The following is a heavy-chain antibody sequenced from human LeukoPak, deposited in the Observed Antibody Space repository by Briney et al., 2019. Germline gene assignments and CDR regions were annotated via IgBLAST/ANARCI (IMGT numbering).Heavy chain of an antibody. D-gene: IGHD3-22*01. J-gene: IGHJ4*02. CDR2: INSDGSST. Sequence: GGSLRLSCAASGFTFSSYWMHWVRQAPGKGLVWVSRINSDGSSTSYADSVKGRFTISRDNSKNTLYLQMNSLRAEDTAVYYCAKENYYDSSGYSFSDYWGQGTLVTVSS. CDR1: GFTFSSYW. CDR3: AKENYYDSSGYSFSDY. V-gene: IGHV3-74*01.